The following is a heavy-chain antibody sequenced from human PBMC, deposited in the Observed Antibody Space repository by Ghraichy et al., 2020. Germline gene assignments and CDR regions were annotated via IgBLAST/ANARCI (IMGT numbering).Heavy chain of an antibody. CDR1: GGSISSYY. CDR3: ARGDLLWFGVPNWFDP. V-gene: IGHV4-59*01. J-gene: IGHJ5*02. CDR2: IYYSGST. Sequence: SETLSLTCTVSGGSISSYYWSWIRQPPGKGLEWIGYIYYSGSTNYNPSLKSRVTISVDTSKNQFSLKLSSVTAADTAVYYCARGDLLWFGVPNWFDPWGQGTLVTVSS. D-gene: IGHD3-10*01.